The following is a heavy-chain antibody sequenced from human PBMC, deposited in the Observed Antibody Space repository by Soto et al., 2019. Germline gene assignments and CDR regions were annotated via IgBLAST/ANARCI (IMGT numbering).Heavy chain of an antibody. CDR3: ASKSGSGSYYYGMDV. J-gene: IGHJ6*02. V-gene: IGHV5-51*01. Sequence: GESLKISCKGSGYSFTSYWIGWVRQMPGKGLEWMGIIYPGDSDTRYSPSFQGQVTISADKSISTAYLQWSSLKASDTAMYYCASKSGSGSYYYGMDVWGQGTTVTVSS. CDR2: IYPGDSDT. CDR1: GYSFTSYW. D-gene: IGHD3-10*01.